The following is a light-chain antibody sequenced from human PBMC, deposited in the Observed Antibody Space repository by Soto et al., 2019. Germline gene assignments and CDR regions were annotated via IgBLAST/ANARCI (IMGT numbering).Light chain of an antibody. J-gene: IGKJ1*01. CDR2: AAS. CDR3: QQSYTTPRT. CDR1: QSISSF. Sequence: DIQMTHSPSSLSASVGDRVTITCRARQSISSFLNWYQQKPGKAPKLLIYAASSLQSGVPSRFRGSGSGTDFTLTIRGLQPEDFATYYCQQSYTTPRTFGQGTKVDIK. V-gene: IGKV1-39*01.